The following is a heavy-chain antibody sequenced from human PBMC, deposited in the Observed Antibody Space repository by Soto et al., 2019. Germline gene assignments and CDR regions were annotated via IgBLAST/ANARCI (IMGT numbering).Heavy chain of an antibody. Sequence: EVQLVESGGGLVQPGGSLRLSCAASGFTVSNTSMSWVRQAPGMGLEWVSIIYGGGRTYHADSVKGRFSSSRDSSNNTLYLQMNNLRAEDTAVYYCARGGSSGTYYAHWNFDLWVRGTLVTVSS. CDR1: GFTVSNTS. D-gene: IGHD3-10*01. CDR2: IYGGGRT. J-gene: IGHJ2*01. V-gene: IGHV3-66*01. CDR3: ARGGSSGTYYAHWNFDL.